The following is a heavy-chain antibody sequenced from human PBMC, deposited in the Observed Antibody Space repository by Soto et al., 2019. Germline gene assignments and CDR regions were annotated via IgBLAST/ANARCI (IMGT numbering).Heavy chain of an antibody. D-gene: IGHD5-18*01. J-gene: IGHJ4*02. CDR2: IYYSGST. Sequence: QVQLQESGPGLVKPSETLSLTCTVSGGSISSYYWSWIRQPPGKGLEWIGYIYYSGSTNYNPSLKSRVTISVDTSKNQFSLKLSSVTAADTAGYYCSRRYGSLFDYWGQGTLVTVSS. CDR1: GGSISSYY. CDR3: SRRYGSLFDY. V-gene: IGHV4-59*08.